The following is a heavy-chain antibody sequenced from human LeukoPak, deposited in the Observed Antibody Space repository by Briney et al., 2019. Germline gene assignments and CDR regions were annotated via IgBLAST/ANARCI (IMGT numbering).Heavy chain of an antibody. CDR3: ARTSDPGYFDY. Sequence: ASETLSLTCTASGGSISSYFWSWIRQPPGKGLEWIGYIYYDGNTNYNPSLKSRVTISVDTSKNQFSLKLSSVTAADTAVYFCARTSDPGYFDYWGQGTLVTVSS. CDR1: GGSISSYF. CDR2: IYYDGNT. V-gene: IGHV4-59*01. J-gene: IGHJ4*02.